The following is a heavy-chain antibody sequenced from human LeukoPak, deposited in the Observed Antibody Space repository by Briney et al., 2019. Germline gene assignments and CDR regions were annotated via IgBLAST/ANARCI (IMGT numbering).Heavy chain of an antibody. CDR3: ARDGGNDSSGSLDY. Sequence: SETLSLTCTVSGGSISSSSYYWGWIRQPPGKGLEWIGSIYYSGSTYYNPSLKSRVTISVDTSKNQFSLKLSSVTAADTAVYYCARDGGNDSSGSLDYWGQGTLVTVSS. J-gene: IGHJ4*02. D-gene: IGHD3-22*01. V-gene: IGHV4-39*07. CDR2: IYYSGST. CDR1: GGSISSSSYY.